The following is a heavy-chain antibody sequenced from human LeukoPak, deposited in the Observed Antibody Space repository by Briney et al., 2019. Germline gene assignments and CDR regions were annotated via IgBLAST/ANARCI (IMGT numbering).Heavy chain of an antibody. CDR3: ARHSNTYIMDV. D-gene: IGHD5-18*01. CDR2: IYPGDSDT. J-gene: IGHJ6*02. CDR1: GYSFTDYW. V-gene: IGHV5-51*01. Sequence: NTGESLKISCKASGYSFTDYWIVWVRQMPGKGLEWMGAIYPGDSDTRYSPSLDGQVTISADKSISTAYLQWSSLKASDTAMYYCARHSNTYIMDVWGQGTTVTVSS.